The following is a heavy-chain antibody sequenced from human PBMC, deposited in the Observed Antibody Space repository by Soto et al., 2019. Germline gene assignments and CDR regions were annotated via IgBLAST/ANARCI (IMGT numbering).Heavy chain of an antibody. D-gene: IGHD2-15*01. CDR1: GFTFSSYA. J-gene: IGHJ1*01. CDR2: ISYDGSNK. Sequence: QVQLVESGGGVVQPGRSLRLSCAASGFTFSSYAMHWVRKAPGKGLEWVAVISYDGSNKYYADSVKGRFTISRDNSKNTLYLQMNSLRAEDTAVYYCARPAEVVVAAMTGRYFQHWGQGTLVTVSS. V-gene: IGHV3-30-3*01. CDR3: ARPAEVVVAAMTGRYFQH.